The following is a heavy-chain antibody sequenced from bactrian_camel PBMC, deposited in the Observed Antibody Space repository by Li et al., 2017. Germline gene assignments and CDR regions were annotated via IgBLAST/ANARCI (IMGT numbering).Heavy chain of an antibody. Sequence: HVQLVESGGGSVQAGGSLRLSCTASGLAFSNSCMGRFRQAPGKDREGDAHIDSDGKWYAVSLKGRFTISRDNAKNTLYLQMDSLEPEDTAVYYCARGDERWFCPFDRWTYKNWGQGTQVTVS. D-gene: IGHD1*01. CDR2: IDSDGK. V-gene: IGHV3S55*01. CDR1: GLAFSNSC. CDR3: ARGDERWFCPFDRWTYKN. J-gene: IGHJ4*01.